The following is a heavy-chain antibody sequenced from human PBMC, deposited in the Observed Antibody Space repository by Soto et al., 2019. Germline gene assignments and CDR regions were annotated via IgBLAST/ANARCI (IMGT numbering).Heavy chain of an antibody. CDR1: GFTFSSYW. J-gene: IGHJ6*02. CDR2: IKQDGSEK. Sequence: GGSLRLSCAASGFTFSSYWMSWVRQAPGKGLEWVANIKQDGSEKYYVDSVKGRFTISRDNAKNSLYLQMNSLRAEDTAVYYCARDKRYGLMYYYYGMDVWGQGTTVTVSS. D-gene: IGHD3-9*01. V-gene: IGHV3-7*03. CDR3: ARDKRYGLMYYYYGMDV.